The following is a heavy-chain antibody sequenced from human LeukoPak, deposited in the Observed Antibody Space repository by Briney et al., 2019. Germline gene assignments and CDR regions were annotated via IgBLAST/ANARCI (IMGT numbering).Heavy chain of an antibody. CDR1: AFTLSSNY. CDR2: IYSGGST. J-gene: IGHJ4*02. Sequence: GGSLRLSCAASAFTLSSNYMSWVRQAPGKGLEWVSVIYSGGSTYYADSVKGRFTISRDNSKNTLYLQMNSLRAEDTAVYYCARREGHYFDYWGQGTLVTVSS. V-gene: IGHV3-53*01. CDR3: ARREGHYFDY. D-gene: IGHD1-26*01.